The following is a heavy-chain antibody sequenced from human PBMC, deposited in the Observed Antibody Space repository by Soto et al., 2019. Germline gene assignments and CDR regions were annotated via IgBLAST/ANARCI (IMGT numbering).Heavy chain of an antibody. CDR1: GGSISSSNW. D-gene: IGHD3-22*01. CDR2: IYHSGST. CDR3: ARDFGSPHYYDSSGDAFDI. Sequence: SETLSLTCAVSGGSISSSNWWGWVRQPPGEGVEWIGEIYHSGSTNYNPSLKSRVTISVDKSKNQFSLKLSSVTAADTAVYYCARDFGSPHYYDSSGDAFDIWGQGTMVTVSS. V-gene: IGHV4-4*02. J-gene: IGHJ3*02.